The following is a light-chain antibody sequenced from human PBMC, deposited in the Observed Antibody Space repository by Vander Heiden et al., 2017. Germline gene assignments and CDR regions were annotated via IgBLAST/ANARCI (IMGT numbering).Light chain of an antibody. J-gene: IGLJ2*01. V-gene: IGLV3-19*01. CDR1: SLTAYY. CDR3: ASRDRSGKRLL. CDR2: GDT. Sequence: SSELTQVPAVSVALGQTVRIACQGDSLTAYYVSWYQQKPGQAPALVLYGDTNRPSGIPDRFSGSSPGIIASLTITGAQAEDEADYYCASRDRSGKRLLFGGGTKLTVL.